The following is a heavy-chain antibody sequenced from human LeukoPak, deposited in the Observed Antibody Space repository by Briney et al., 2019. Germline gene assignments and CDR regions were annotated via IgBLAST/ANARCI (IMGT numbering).Heavy chain of an antibody. D-gene: IGHD2-15*01. CDR3: ARDCSGGSCQVRDY. CDR2: INWNGGST. V-gene: IGHV3-20*04. CDR1: GFTFDDYG. J-gene: IGHJ4*02. Sequence: PGGSLRLSCAASGFTFDDYGMSWVRQAPGKGLEWVSGINWNGGSTGYADSVKGRFTISRDNAKNSLYLQMNSLRAEDTALYYRARDCSGGSCQVRDYWGQGTLVTVSS.